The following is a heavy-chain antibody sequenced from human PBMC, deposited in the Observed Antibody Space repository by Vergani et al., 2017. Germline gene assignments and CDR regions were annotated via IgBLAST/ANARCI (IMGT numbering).Heavy chain of an antibody. D-gene: IGHD3-22*01. V-gene: IGHV3-48*03. J-gene: IGHJ4*02. CDR3: AGGPGRYYDSSGYYVFDY. CDR1: GFTFSSYE. CDR2: ISSSGSTI. Sequence: EVQLVESGGSLVQSGGSLRLSCAASGFTFSSYEMNWVRQAPGKGLEWVSYISSSGSTIYYADSVKGRFIISRDNAKNSLYLQMNSLRAEDTAVYYCAGGPGRYYDSSGYYVFDYWGQGTLVTVSS.